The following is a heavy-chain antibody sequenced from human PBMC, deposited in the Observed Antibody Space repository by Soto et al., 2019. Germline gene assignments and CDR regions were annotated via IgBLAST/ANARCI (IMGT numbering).Heavy chain of an antibody. CDR3: AKHDRVRDSSGWYDY. V-gene: IGHV3-9*01. CDR2: ISWNRGSI. J-gene: IGHJ4*02. Sequence: FHRLPYAVFWFTCEDFAMHRVRQAPGKGLEWVSGISWNRGSIGNADYVKGRFTISRDNAKNSLYLQMNSLRAEDTALYYFAKHDRVRDSSGWYDYWGQGTLVTVSS. CDR1: WFTCEDFA. D-gene: IGHD6-19*01.